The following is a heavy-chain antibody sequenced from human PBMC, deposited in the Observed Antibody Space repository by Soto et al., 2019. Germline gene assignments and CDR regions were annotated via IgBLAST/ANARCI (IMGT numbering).Heavy chain of an antibody. CDR2: IYSDGNNK. J-gene: IGHJ4*02. CDR3: ARDDEGGSDCDLGY. D-gene: IGHD1-26*01. Sequence: QVQLVESGGGVVQPGRSLRPSCAVSGFTFSSHAMHWVRQAPGKGLEWVALIYSDGNNKYYADSVKGRFTTSRDNSKNTMYLQMNSLRVEDTAVYYCARDDEGGSDCDLGYWGQGALVTVSS. V-gene: IGHV3-30-3*01. CDR1: GFTFSSHA.